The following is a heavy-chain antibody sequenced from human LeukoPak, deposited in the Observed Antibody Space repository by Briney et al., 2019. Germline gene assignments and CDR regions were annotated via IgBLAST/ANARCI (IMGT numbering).Heavy chain of an antibody. J-gene: IGHJ4*02. V-gene: IGHV1-2*06. D-gene: IGHD5-24*01. CDR1: GYTFTGYY. Sequence: ASVKVSCKASGYTFTGYYMHWVRQAPGQGLEWMGRINPNSGGTNYAQKFQGRVTTTRGTSISTAYMELSRLRSDDTAVYYCARGLVGMATIGDYWGQGTLVTVSS. CDR2: INPNSGGT. CDR3: ARGLVGMATIGDY.